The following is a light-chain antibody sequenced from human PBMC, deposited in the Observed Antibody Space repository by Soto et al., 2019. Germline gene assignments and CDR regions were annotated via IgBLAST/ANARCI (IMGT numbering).Light chain of an antibody. J-gene: IGLJ1*01. CDR1: SSNIGNNY. CDR2: EDN. Sequence: SVLPQPPSVSAAPGQKVTISCSGSSSNIGNNYVSWYRQLPGTAPKLLIYEDNKRPSGIPDRFSGSKSGTSATLGITGLQTGDEADYYCGTWDSSLSAYVFGTGTKVTVL. CDR3: GTWDSSLSAYV. V-gene: IGLV1-51*01.